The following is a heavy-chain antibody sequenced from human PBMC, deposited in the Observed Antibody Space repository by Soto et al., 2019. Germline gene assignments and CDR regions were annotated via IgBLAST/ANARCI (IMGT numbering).Heavy chain of an antibody. Sequence: GGPLSLSCSSSGFPVSGYAMRWVRPAPGKGLEWVAVISYDGSNKYYADSVKGRFTISRDNSKNTVYLQVSKLRAEDTAVYFCARDRTDSGGYSDSWGQGTLVTVSS. V-gene: IGHV3-30-3*01. CDR2: ISYDGSNK. J-gene: IGHJ4*02. CDR1: GFPVSGYA. D-gene: IGHD3-22*01. CDR3: ARDRTDSGGYSDS.